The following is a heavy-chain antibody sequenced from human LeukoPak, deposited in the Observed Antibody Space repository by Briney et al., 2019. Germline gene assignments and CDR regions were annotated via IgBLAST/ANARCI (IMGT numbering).Heavy chain of an antibody. V-gene: IGHV4-34*01. CDR2: INHSGST. D-gene: IGHD3-10*01. CDR3: ARGGGPTRL. Sequence: SETLSLTCAVYGGSFSGYYWSWIRQPPGKGLEWIGEINHSGSTNYNPSLKSRVTISVDTSKNQFSQKLSSVTAADTAVYYCARGGGPTRLWGQGILVTVSS. CDR1: GGSFSGYY. J-gene: IGHJ4*02.